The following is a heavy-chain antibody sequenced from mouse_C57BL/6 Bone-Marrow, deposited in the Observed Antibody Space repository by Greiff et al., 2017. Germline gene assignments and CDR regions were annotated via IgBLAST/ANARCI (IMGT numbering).Heavy chain of an antibody. CDR3: ATVSTMVTTGGFAY. J-gene: IGHJ3*01. D-gene: IGHD2-2*01. V-gene: IGHV1-50*01. CDR1: GYTFTSYW. Sequence: VQLQQPGAELVKPGASVKLSCKASGYTFTSYWMQWVKQRPGQGLEWIGEIDPSDSYPNYNQKFKGKATLTVDTSSSTAYMQLSSLTAEDSAVYYCATVSTMVTTGGFAYWGQGTLVTVSA. CDR2: IDPSDSYP.